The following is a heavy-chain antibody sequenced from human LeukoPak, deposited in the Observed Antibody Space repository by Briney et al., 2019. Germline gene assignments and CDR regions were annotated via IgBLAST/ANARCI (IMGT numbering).Heavy chain of an antibody. CDR3: ARSHTQKEFCGGGRRYPTVWWFDP. D-gene: IGHD2-21*01. CDR2: IDPKNGNR. V-gene: IGHV1-8*01. CDR1: GYTFINND. Sequence: RASVKVSCKTSGYTFINNDINWVRQAPGQGLEWMAWIDPKNGNRGYAQNFQGRVTMTTDISINTAYLELSSLRSEDTAVYYCARSHTQKEFCGGGRRYPTVWWFDPWGQGTLVTVSS. J-gene: IGHJ5*02.